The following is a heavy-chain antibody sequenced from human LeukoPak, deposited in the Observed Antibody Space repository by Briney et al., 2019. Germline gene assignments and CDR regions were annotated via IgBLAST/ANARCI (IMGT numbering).Heavy chain of an antibody. CDR3: ARQNAAGDLDY. D-gene: IGHD6-13*01. CDR2: IYYSGST. J-gene: IGHJ4*02. CDR1: GVPVISSSYY. Sequence: PSETLSLTCPVPGVPVISSSYYGDCIRQPPGKGLEWIGTIYYSGSTYYNPSLKGRVTISVDTSKNHFSLKVSSVTAADTAVYYCARQNAAGDLDYWGQGTLVTVSS. V-gene: IGHV4-39*01.